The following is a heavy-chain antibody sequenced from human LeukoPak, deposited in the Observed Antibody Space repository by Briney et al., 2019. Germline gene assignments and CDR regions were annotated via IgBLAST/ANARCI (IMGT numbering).Heavy chain of an antibody. CDR1: GFTVSSNY. Sequence: GGSLRLSCAASGFTVSSNYMSWVRQAPGKGLEWVSVIYSGGSTYYADSVKGRFTISRDNSKNTLYLQMNSLRAEDTAVYYCARGIQGYYFDYWGQGTLVTVPS. V-gene: IGHV3-53*01. J-gene: IGHJ4*02. CDR3: ARGIQGYYFDY. CDR2: IYSGGST. D-gene: IGHD2-21*01.